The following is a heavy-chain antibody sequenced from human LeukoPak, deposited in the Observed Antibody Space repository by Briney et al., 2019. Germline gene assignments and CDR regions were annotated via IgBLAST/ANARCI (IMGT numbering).Heavy chain of an antibody. V-gene: IGHV3-64D*06. CDR2: ISPSGGST. CDR1: GFTFSNYA. J-gene: IGHJ4*02. Sequence: GGSLRLSCSASGFTFSNYAIHWVRQAPGKGLEFVSAISPSGGSTYYADSVKGRFTISRDNSKNMLYLQMSSLRPEDTAVYYCVKLLVEMRVLLPYFHYWGQGTLVTVSS. CDR3: VKLLVEMRVLLPYFHY. D-gene: IGHD2-15*01.